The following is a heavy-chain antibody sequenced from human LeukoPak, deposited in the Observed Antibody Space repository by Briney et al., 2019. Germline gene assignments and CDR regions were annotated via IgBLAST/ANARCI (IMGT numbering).Heavy chain of an antibody. CDR1: GYTFTGYY. J-gene: IGHJ6*03. V-gene: IGHV1-2*02. D-gene: IGHD6-6*01. Sequence: ASVKLSCKASGYTFTGYYMHWGLRAPRQGLEGMGWINPNSGSTNYTHTFQGRVTITIDTPINTAYMELSTLRSEDPAVYYCASTDGCLTRSSSEYYYYYHIYVWGKGTTVTTSS. CDR2: INPNSGST. CDR3: ASTDGCLTRSSSEYYYYYHIYV.